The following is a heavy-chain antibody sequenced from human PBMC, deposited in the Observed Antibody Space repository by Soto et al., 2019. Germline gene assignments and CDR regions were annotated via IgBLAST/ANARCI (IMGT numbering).Heavy chain of an antibody. CDR3: ARGAMIAARGYSFDY. J-gene: IGHJ4*02. CDR1: GFTFSSYW. Sequence: GGSLRLSCAASGFTFSSYWMSWVRRAPWKGLEWVANIKQDGSEKYYVDSVKGRFTISRDNAKNSLYLQMNSLRAEDTAVYYCARGAMIAARGYSFDYLGQGTLVPFCS. CDR2: IKQDGSEK. D-gene: IGHD6-6*01. V-gene: IGHV3-7*01.